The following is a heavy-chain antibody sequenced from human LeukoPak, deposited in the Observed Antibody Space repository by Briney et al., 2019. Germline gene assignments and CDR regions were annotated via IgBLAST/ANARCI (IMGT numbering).Heavy chain of an antibody. D-gene: IGHD3-10*01. CDR3: ARKSDSLMLRGGDC. CDR2: IYSGGTT. J-gene: IGHJ4*02. V-gene: IGHV3-66*01. CDR1: EFSVSSNY. Sequence: GGSLRLSCAASEFSVSSNYMTWARQAPGKGLECVSIIYSGGTTYYADSVRGRFTISRDNSKNTLYLQMDRLRVEDTAVYYCARKSDSLMLRGGDCWGQGTLVTVSS.